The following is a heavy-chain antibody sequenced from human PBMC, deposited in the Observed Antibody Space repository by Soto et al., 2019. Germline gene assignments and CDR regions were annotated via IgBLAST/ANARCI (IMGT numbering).Heavy chain of an antibody. CDR2: IKQDGSEK. CDR1: GFTFSSYW. J-gene: IGHJ6*02. CDR3: ASALHHDFWSGYYSPRFDV. Sequence: GGSLRLSCAASGFTFSSYWMTWVRQAPGNGLEWVANIKQDGSEKGYVDSVKGRFAISRDNAKNSLYLQMTSLRAEDTAVYYCASALHHDFWSGYYSPRFDVWGQGTTVTVSS. V-gene: IGHV3-7*03. D-gene: IGHD3-3*01.